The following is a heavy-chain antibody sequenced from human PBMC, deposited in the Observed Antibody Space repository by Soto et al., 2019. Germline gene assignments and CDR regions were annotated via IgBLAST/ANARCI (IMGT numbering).Heavy chain of an antibody. CDR3: ARDAPPEDS. CDR2: IRAYNGNT. Sequence: QVKLVKSGTEVKKPGASVKVSCKASGYTFTSYGISWVRQAPGQGLEWMGWIRAYNGNTNYAQKIQGTVTITTDTATSTAYMALRSVRSDDTALYYCARDAPPEDSWGQGTLVTVSS. J-gene: IGHJ4*02. V-gene: IGHV1-18*01. CDR1: GYTFTSYG.